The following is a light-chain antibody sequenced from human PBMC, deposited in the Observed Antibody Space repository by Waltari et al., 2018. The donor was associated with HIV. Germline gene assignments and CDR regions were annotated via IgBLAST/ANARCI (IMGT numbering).Light chain of an antibody. CDR2: GVS. V-gene: IGLV2-14*01. CDR3: SSYTPSHSLV. J-gene: IGLJ3*02. CDR1: VTDIDIYNF. Sequence: HSALTQPASVSGSPGQSITISCSGTVTDIDIYNFVSWYRQYPGLAPQRVRYGVSSRPSGVSLRFSGSKSGDTASLTISGLEAEDEADYYCSSYTPSHSLVFGGGTKLTVL.